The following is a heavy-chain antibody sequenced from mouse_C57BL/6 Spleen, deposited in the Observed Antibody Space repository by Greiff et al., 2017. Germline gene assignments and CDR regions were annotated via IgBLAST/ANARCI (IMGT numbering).Heavy chain of an antibody. V-gene: IGHV14-4*01. CDR3: TPLRGKSWYYFDY. Sequence: EVQGVESGAELVRPGASVKLSCTASGFNIKDDYMHWVKQRPEQGLEWIGWIDPENGDTEYASKFQGKATITADTSSNTAYLQLSSLTSEDTAVYYCTPLRGKSWYYFDYWGQGTTLTVSS. J-gene: IGHJ2*01. D-gene: IGHD1-1*01. CDR2: IDPENGDT. CDR1: GFNIKDDY.